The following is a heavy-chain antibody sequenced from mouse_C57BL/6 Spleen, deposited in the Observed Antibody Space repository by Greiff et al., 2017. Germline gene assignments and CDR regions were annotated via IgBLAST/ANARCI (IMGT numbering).Heavy chain of an antibody. V-gene: IGHV1-76*01. Sequence: VKLQESGAELVRPGASVKLSCKASGYTFTDYYINWVKQRPGQGLEWIARIYPGSGNTYYNEKFKGKATLTAEKSSSTAYMQLSSLTSEDSAVYFCAREETGSWFAYWGQGTLVTVSA. CDR3: AREETGSWFAY. D-gene: IGHD4-1*01. J-gene: IGHJ3*01. CDR1: GYTFTDYY. CDR2: IYPGSGNT.